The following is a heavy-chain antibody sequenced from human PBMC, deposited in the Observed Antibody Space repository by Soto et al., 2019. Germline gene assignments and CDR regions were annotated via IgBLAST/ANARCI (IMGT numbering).Heavy chain of an antibody. CDR2: IYYSGST. J-gene: IGHJ6*02. V-gene: IGHV4-39*01. CDR1: GGSISSSSYY. D-gene: IGHD2-2*01. Sequence: PSETLSLTCTVSGGSISSSSYYWGWIRQPPGKGLELIGSIYYSGSTYYNPSLKSRVTISVDTSKNQFSLKLSSVTAADTAVYYCARHENCSSTSCYEFYYYYGMDVWGQGTTVTVSS. CDR3: ARHENCSSTSCYEFYYYYGMDV.